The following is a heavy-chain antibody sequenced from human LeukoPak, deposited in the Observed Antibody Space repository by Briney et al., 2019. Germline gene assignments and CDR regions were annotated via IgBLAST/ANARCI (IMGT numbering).Heavy chain of an antibody. Sequence: SETLSLTCAGYGWSFSGYYWSWIRQPPGKGREWMGVINHSGSTNYNPSLKSRVTISVDTSKNQFSLKLSSVTAADTAVYYCARGGVDIVATIYFDYWGQGTLVTVSS. V-gene: IGHV4-34*01. CDR1: GWSFSGYY. D-gene: IGHD5-12*01. CDR3: ARGGVDIVATIYFDY. J-gene: IGHJ4*02. CDR2: INHSGST.